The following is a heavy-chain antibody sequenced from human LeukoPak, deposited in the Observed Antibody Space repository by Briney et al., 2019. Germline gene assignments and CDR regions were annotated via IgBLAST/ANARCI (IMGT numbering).Heavy chain of an antibody. D-gene: IGHD6-13*01. V-gene: IGHV4-39*07. J-gene: IGHJ5*02. CDR3: ARDGFLAAAGEWFDP. CDR2: IYYSGST. Sequence: PSETLSLTCTVSGGSISSSSYYWGWIRQPPGKGLEWIGSIYYSGSTYYNPSLKSRVTISVDTSKNQFSLKLSSVTAADTAVYYCARDGFLAAAGEWFDPWGQGTLVTVSS. CDR1: GGSISSSSYY.